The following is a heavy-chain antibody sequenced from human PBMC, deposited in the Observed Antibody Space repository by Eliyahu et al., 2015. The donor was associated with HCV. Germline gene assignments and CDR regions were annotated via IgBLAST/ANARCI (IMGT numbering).Heavy chain of an antibody. D-gene: IGHD3-10*01. CDR3: ANRPGAPYYFDY. CDR2: INGGGTNT. CDR1: GFTFTTYA. V-gene: IGHV3-23*01. J-gene: IGHJ4*02. Sequence: EVQLLESGGGLVQPGGSLXLSCXASGFTFTTYAMSWVRQAPGKGLEWVSAINGGGTNTYYADSVKGRFTISRDNSKNTLYLQMNSLRAEDTAVYYCANRPGAPYYFDYWGQGTLVTVSS.